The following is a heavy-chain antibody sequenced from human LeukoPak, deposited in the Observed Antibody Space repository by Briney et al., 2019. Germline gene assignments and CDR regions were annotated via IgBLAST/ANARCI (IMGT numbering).Heavy chain of an antibody. J-gene: IGHJ4*02. V-gene: IGHV1-69-2*01. D-gene: IGHD1-7*01. Sequence: ASVKVSCKVSGYTFTDYYMHWVQQAPGKGLEWMGLVDPEDGETIYAEKFQGRVTITADTSTDTAYMELSSLRSEDTAVYYCATAPPNWNYENYFDYWGQGTLVTVS. CDR1: GYTFTDYY. CDR3: ATAPPNWNYENYFDY. CDR2: VDPEDGET.